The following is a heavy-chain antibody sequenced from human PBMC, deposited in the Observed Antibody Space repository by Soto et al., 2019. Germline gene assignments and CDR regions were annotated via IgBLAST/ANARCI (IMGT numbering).Heavy chain of an antibody. J-gene: IGHJ4*02. D-gene: IGHD6-13*01. V-gene: IGHV3-9*01. CDR3: AKDILGAADLLTYFDF. CDR1: GFTFDDYA. Sequence: VQLVESGGGLVQPGRSLRLSCAASGFTFDDYAMHWVRQAPGKGLEWVSGISWNSGTISYADSVKGRFTVSRDNAKNSLYLQMNSLRAEDTAFYYCAKDILGAADLLTYFDFWGQGTLVTVSS. CDR2: ISWNSGTI.